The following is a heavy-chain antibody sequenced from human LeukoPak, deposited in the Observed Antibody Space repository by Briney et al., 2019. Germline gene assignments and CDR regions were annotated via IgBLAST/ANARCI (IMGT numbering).Heavy chain of an antibody. V-gene: IGHV3-30*02. CDR3: AKEGGDRYCSSTSCYGGIDY. CDR2: MRYDGRNK. CDR1: GFTFSNSD. D-gene: IGHD2-2*01. Sequence: GGSLRLSCEASGFTFSNSDMHWVRQAPGKGLEWVAFMRYDGRNKYYADSVKGRFTISRDNSKNTLYLQMNSLRAEDTAVYYCAKEGGDRYCSSTSCYGGIDYWGQGTLVTVSS. J-gene: IGHJ4*02.